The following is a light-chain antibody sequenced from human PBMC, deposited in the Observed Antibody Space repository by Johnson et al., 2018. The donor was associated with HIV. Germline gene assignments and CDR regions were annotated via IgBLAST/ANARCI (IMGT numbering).Light chain of an antibody. J-gene: IGLJ1*01. V-gene: IGLV1-51*02. Sequence: QSVLTQPPSVSAAPGQKVTISCSGSSSNIGNNYVSWYQQLPGTAPKLLIYENNKRPLGIPDRFSGSKSGTLATLGITGLQTGDEADFYCGTWDTSLSAFVFGTGTKVTV. CDR2: ENN. CDR1: SSNIGNNY. CDR3: GTWDTSLSAFV.